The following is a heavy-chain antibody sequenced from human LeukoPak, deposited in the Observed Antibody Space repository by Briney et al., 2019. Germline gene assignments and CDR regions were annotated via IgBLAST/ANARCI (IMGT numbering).Heavy chain of an antibody. V-gene: IGHV3-53*01. CDR3: AREIFGSGSYPDF. D-gene: IGHD3-10*01. CDR1: GFIDSTNF. J-gene: IGHJ4*02. CDR2: IHIGITT. Sequence: PGGSLRLSCEASGFIDSTNFLGWVRQAPGKGLEWVSIIHIGITTYYADSVKGRFTISRDNFRNTLYLQMNSLRADDTAVYYCAREIFGSGSYPDFWGQGTLVTVSS.